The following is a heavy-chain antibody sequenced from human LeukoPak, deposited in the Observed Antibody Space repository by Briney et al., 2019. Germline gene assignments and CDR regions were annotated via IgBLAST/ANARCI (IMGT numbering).Heavy chain of an antibody. V-gene: IGHV5-51*01. J-gene: IGHJ5*01. CDR2: IYTGDSDT. CDR3: ARRVAVPASSNCFDS. D-gene: IGHD6-19*01. CDR1: AYSFTSYW. Sequence: GESLQISCKGSAYSFTSYWIGWVRQMPGKGLEWMGFIYTGDSDTRYSPSCQGQVTISDDKAISIAYLQWSSLKASDTAMYYCARRVAVPASSNCFDSWGQGTLVTVSS.